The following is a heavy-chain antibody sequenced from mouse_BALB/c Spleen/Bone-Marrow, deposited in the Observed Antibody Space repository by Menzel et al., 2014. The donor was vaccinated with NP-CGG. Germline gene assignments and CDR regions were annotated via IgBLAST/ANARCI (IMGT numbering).Heavy chain of an antibody. J-gene: IGHJ4*01. CDR3: ARSPNWDPYYAMDY. Sequence: QVQLQQSGPELVKPGASAKMSCKASGYTFTDYIINWVKQRTGQGLEWIGEIYPGSGSIYYNEKFKGKATLTADKSSNTAYMQFSSLTSEDSAVYFCARSPNWDPYYAMDYWGQGTSVTVSS. CDR2: IYPGSGSI. V-gene: IGHV1-77*01. D-gene: IGHD4-1*01. CDR1: GYTFTDYI.